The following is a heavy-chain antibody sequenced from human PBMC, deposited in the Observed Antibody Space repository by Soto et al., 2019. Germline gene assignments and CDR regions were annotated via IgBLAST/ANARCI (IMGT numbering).Heavy chain of an antibody. V-gene: IGHV1-46*01. D-gene: IGHD1-26*01. Sequence: ASVKVYFKASGYPLTTYYIHLVRQAPGQGLEWMGIIDPSGRTTNYAQKFQGRVTMTRDTSTSTVYMQLSSLRFEDTAVYYCATNVGSNVGPDFDCWGQGTMVTVSS. CDR3: ATNVGSNVGPDFDC. CDR2: IDPSGRTT. CDR1: GYPLTTYY. J-gene: IGHJ4*02.